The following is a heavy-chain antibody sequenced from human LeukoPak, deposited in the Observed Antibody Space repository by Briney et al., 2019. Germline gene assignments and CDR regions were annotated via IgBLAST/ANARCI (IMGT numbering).Heavy chain of an antibody. D-gene: IGHD3-16*01. CDR1: GDSISTTDYY. J-gene: IGHJ4*02. CDR3: ARDWVKRNYFAY. Sequence: SETLSLTCTVSGDSISTTDYYWSWVRQPPGKGLEWIGYIYNSGTTYYNPSLKSRVTISVDTSKNQFSLMLSSVTAADTAVYYCARDWVKRNYFAYWGQGTLVTVSS. CDR2: IYNSGTT. V-gene: IGHV4-30-4*08.